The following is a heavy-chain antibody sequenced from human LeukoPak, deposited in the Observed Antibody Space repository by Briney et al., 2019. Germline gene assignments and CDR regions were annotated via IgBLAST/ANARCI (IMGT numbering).Heavy chain of an antibody. D-gene: IGHD2-15*01. Sequence: WIRQPPGKGLEWVSVISGSGGSTYYADSVKGRFTISRDNSKNTLFLQMNSLRAEDTAVYYCAKGILSVNDYWGQGTLVTVSS. V-gene: IGHV3-23*01. CDR2: ISGSGGST. CDR3: AKGILSVNDY. J-gene: IGHJ4*02.